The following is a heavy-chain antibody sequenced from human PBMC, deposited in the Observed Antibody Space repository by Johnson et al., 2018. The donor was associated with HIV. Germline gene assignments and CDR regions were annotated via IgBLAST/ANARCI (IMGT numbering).Heavy chain of an antibody. CDR1: GFTFSSYW. J-gene: IGHJ3*02. V-gene: IGHV3-7*01. Sequence: VQLLESGGGLVQPGGSLRLSCAASGFTFSSYWMSWVRQAPGKGLEWVANIKQDGSEKYYVDSVKGRFTISRDNAKNSLYLEMNSLRAEDTAVYYCASGAYYDFWSGLAHAFDIWGQGTMVTVSS. CDR2: IKQDGSEK. CDR3: ASGAYYDFWSGLAHAFDI. D-gene: IGHD3-3*01.